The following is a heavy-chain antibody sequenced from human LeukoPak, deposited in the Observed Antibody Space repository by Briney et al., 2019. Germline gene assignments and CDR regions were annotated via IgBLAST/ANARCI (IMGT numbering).Heavy chain of an antibody. CDR1: GVTFSSYS. CDR2: ISSSSSYI. V-gene: IGHV3-21*01. D-gene: IGHD4-17*01. Sequence: GGSLRLSCEASGVTFSSYSMNWVRQAPGKGLEWVSSISSSSSYIYYADSVKGRFTISRDNAKNSLYLQMNSLRAEDTAVYYCARDFETTVVTPGYWGQGTLVTVSS. CDR3: ARDFETTVVTPGY. J-gene: IGHJ4*02.